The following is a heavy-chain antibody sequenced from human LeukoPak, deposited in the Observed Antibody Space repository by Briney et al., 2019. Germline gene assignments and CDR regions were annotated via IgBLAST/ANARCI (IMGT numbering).Heavy chain of an antibody. CDR3: AGAGGMLRYFDWLYP. CDR2: IYYSGST. D-gene: IGHD3-9*01. Sequence: SETLSLTCTVPGGSISSGDYYWSWIRQPPGKGLEWIGYIYYSGSTYYNPSLKSRVTISVDTSKNQFSLKLSSVTAADTAVYYCAGAGGMLRYFDWLYPWGQGTLVIVSS. V-gene: IGHV4-30-4*01. CDR1: GGSISSGDYY. J-gene: IGHJ5*02.